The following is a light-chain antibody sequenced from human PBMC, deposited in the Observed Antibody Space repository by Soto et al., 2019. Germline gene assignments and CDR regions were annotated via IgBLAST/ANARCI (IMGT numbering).Light chain of an antibody. J-gene: IGKJ5*01. CDR2: GAS. V-gene: IGKV3-20*01. Sequence: EIVLTQSPGTLSLSPGERATLSCRASQSVRGRLAWYQQKPGQAPRLLISGASSRATGIPDRFSGSGSATDFTLTISRLEPEDFALYYCQQYGSSPRTFGQGTRLEIK. CDR3: QQYGSSPRT. CDR1: QSVRGR.